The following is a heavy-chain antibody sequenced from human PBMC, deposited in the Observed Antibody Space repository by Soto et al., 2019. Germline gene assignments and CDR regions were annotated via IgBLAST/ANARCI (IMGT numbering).Heavy chain of an antibody. D-gene: IGHD3-3*01. V-gene: IGHV4-31*03. Sequence: QVQLQESGQGLVKLSKTFSLPGTFPVGPFSRGDYSWSWFGRNPGKGLEWIGYIYYSGSTYYNPSLKSRVTISVDTSKNQFSLKLSSVTAADTAVYYCARWWSGSRQGFDPWGQGTLVTVSS. CDR2: IYYSGST. CDR1: VGPFSRGDYS. CDR3: ARWWSGSRQGFDP. J-gene: IGHJ5*02.